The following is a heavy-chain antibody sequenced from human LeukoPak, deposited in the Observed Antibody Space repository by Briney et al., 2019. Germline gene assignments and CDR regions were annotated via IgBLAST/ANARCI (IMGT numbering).Heavy chain of an antibody. D-gene: IGHD1-26*01. V-gene: IGHV1-3*01. Sequence: ASVKVSCKASGYTFTSYAMHWVCQAPGQRLEWMGWINAGNGNTKYSQKFQGRVTITRDTSASTAYMELSSLRSEDTAVYYCARQGGGPYSGSPFDYWGQGTLVTVSS. CDR1: GYTFTSYA. J-gene: IGHJ4*02. CDR2: INAGNGNT. CDR3: ARQGGGPYSGSPFDY.